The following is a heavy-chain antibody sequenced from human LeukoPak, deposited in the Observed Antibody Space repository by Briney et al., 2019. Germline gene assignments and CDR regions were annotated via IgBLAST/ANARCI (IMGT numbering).Heavy chain of an antibody. Sequence: KFQGRVTMTRNTSISTAYMELSSLRSEDTAVYYCARGPYRTKGYFDYWGQGTLVTVSS. V-gene: IGHV1-8*01. CDR3: ARGPYRTKGYFDY. J-gene: IGHJ4*02. D-gene: IGHD2-8*01.